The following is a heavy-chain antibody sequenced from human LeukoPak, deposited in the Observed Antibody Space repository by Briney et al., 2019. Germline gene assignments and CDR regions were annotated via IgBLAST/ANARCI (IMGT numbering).Heavy chain of an antibody. CDR2: MNPNSGNT. J-gene: IGHJ3*01. Sequence: ASVKVSCKASGYTFTSYDINWVRQAAGQGLEWMGWMNPNSGNTGYAQKFQDRVTMTRNTSISTAYMELSSLRSDDTAVYYCARGLAPRNAFDVWGQGTMVTVSS. CDR3: ARGLAPRNAFDV. V-gene: IGHV1-8*01. CDR1: GYTFTSYD.